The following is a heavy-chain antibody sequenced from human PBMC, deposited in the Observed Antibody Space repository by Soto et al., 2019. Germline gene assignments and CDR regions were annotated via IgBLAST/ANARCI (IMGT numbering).Heavy chain of an antibody. CDR1: GFTFSSYS. CDR3: VRPLPSGRNYGLDV. D-gene: IGHD3-10*01. CDR2: IYDNGTT. Sequence: GGSLRLSCAASGFTFSSYSMNWVRQAPGMGLEWVSVIYDNGTTYYADSVKGRFTISGDTSTNTLSLQMDSLRAEDTAVYYCVRPLPSGRNYGLDVWGQGTTVTSP. V-gene: IGHV3-53*01. J-gene: IGHJ6*02.